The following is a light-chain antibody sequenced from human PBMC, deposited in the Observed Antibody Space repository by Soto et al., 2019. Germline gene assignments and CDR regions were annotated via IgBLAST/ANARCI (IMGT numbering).Light chain of an antibody. CDR2: DDN. Sequence: QSVLTQPPSVSAAPGQKVTISCSGSSSNIGGNSVSWYQQLPGTAPKLLIYDDNKRPSGIPDRFSGSKSGTSGSLAISGLQSEDEADYYCAAWDDSLNEGVFGSGTKVTVL. CDR3: AAWDDSLNEGV. CDR1: SSNIGGNS. V-gene: IGLV1-51*01. J-gene: IGLJ1*01.